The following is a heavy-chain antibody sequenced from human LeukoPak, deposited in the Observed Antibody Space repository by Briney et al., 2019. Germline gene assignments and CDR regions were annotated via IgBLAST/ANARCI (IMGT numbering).Heavy chain of an antibody. J-gene: IGHJ4*02. D-gene: IGHD3-22*01. CDR2: ISSSSSYI. Sequence: GGSLRLSCAASGFTFSSYSMNWVRQAPGKGLEWVSSISSSSSYIYYADSVKGRFTISRDNAKNSLYLQMNSLRAEDTAVYYCARDLDVYYDSSGYSAYDYWGQGTLVTVSS. CDR3: ARDLDVYYDSSGYSAYDY. CDR1: GFTFSSYS. V-gene: IGHV3-21*01.